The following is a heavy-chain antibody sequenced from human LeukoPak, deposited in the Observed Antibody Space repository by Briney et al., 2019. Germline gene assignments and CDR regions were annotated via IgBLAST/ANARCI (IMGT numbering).Heavy chain of an antibody. CDR2: IIPIFGTA. J-gene: IGHJ4*02. Sequence: SVKVSCKASGGTFGSYAISWVRQAPGQGLEWMGGIIPIFGTANYAQKFQGRVTITTDESTSTACMELSSLRSEDTAVYYCARGSLAARNFDYWGQGTLVTVSS. CDR3: ARGSLAARNFDY. V-gene: IGHV1-69*05. D-gene: IGHD6-6*01. CDR1: GGTFGSYA.